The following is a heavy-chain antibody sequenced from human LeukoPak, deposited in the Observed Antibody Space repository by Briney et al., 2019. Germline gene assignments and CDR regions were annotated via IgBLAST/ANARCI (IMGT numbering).Heavy chain of an antibody. CDR1: GFTFSING. D-gene: IGHD3-16*01. J-gene: IGHJ4*02. CDR3: AKTGMTTLYFFDY. V-gene: IGHV3-23*01. Sequence: TGGSLRFSCAASGFTFSINGMSWVRQAPGKGLEWVASVVGSGGRTYYADSAKGRFTISRDNSRNTLYLQVYSLRAEDTAVYYCAKTGMTTLYFFDYWGQGTLVTVSS. CDR2: VVGSGGRT.